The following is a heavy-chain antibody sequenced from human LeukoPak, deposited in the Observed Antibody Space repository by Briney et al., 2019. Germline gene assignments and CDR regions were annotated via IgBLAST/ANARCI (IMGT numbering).Heavy chain of an antibody. J-gene: IGHJ3*02. V-gene: IGHV4-34*01. CDR1: GGSFTTYY. CDR2: INHNEFT. D-gene: IGHD6-13*01. CDR3: ARDWGSRGAFDI. Sequence: PSETLSLTCAVYGGSFTTYYWSWIRQPPGKGLEWIGEINHNEFTNYNPSLKSRVTISVDTSKNQFSLKLSSVTAADTAVYYCARDWGSRGAFDIWGQGTMVTVSS.